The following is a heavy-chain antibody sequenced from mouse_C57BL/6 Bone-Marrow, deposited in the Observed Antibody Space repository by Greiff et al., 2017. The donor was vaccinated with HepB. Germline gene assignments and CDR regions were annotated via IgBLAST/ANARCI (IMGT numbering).Heavy chain of an antibody. Sequence: VQLQQPGAELVKPGASVKLSCKASGYTFTSYWMHWVKQRPGQGLEWIGMIHPNSGSTNYNEKFKSKATLTVDKSSSTAYMQLSSLTSEDSAVYYCAREWDGSRWYFDVWGTGTTVTVSS. V-gene: IGHV1-64*01. D-gene: IGHD2-3*01. J-gene: IGHJ1*03. CDR2: IHPNSGST. CDR3: AREWDGSRWYFDV. CDR1: GYTFTSYW.